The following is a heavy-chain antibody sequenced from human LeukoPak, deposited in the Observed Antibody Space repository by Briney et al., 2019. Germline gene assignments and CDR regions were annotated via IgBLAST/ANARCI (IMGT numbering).Heavy chain of an antibody. V-gene: IGHV4-4*09. J-gene: IGHJ4*02. D-gene: IGHD6-13*01. CDR3: ARLATYSSPFDY. Sequence: SETLSLTCTVSGGSISSYYWSWIRQPPGKGLEWIGYIYTSGSTNYNPSLKSRVTISVDTSKNQFSLKLSSVTAADTAVYYCARLATYSSPFDYWGQGTLVTVSS. CDR1: GGSISSYY. CDR2: IYTSGST.